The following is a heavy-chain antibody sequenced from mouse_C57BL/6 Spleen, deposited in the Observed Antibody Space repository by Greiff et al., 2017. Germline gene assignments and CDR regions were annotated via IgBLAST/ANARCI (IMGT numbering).Heavy chain of an antibody. Sequence: VQLVESGAELARPGASVKLSCKASGYTFTSYGISWVKQRTGQGLEWIGEIYPRSGNTYYNEKFKGKATLTADKSSSTAYMELRSLTSEDSAVYFCARPYYYGSSYGYFDYWGQGTTLTVSS. V-gene: IGHV1-81*01. CDR3: ARPYYYGSSYGYFDY. CDR2: IYPRSGNT. D-gene: IGHD1-1*01. J-gene: IGHJ2*01. CDR1: GYTFTSYG.